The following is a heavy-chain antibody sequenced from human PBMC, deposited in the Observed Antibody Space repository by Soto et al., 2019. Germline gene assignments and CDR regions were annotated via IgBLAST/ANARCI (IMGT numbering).Heavy chain of an antibody. CDR1: GYTFTGYA. CDR2: INAGNGNT. CDR3: TSEREYNWNTNWFGP. D-gene: IGHD1-20*01. V-gene: IGHV1-3*01. J-gene: IGHJ5*02. Sequence: ASVKVSCKASGYTFTGYAMHWVRQAPGQRLEWMGWINAGNGNTKYSQKFQGRVTITRDTSASTAYMELNSLKTEDTAVYYCTSEREYNWNTNWFGPWGQGTLVTVSS.